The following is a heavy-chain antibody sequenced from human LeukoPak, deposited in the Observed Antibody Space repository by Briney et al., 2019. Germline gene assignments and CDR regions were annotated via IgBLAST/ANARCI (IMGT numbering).Heavy chain of an antibody. CDR2: IYYSGST. CDR3: ARDLWFGELN. J-gene: IGHJ4*02. CDR1: GGSISSGGYY. D-gene: IGHD3-10*01. Sequence: SETLSLTCTVSGGSISSGGYYWSWIRQHPGKGLEWIGYIYYSGSTYYNPSLKSRVTISVDTSKNQFSLKLSSVTAADTAVYYCARDLWFGELNWGQGTLVTVSS. V-gene: IGHV4-31*03.